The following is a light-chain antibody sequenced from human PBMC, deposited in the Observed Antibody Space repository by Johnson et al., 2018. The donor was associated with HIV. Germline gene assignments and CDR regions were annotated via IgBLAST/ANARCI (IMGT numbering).Light chain of an antibody. Sequence: QSVLTQPPSVSAAPGQRVTISCSGSSSNIGNNYVSWYQQLPGTAPKLLIYETNKRPSEIPDRFSGSKSGTSATLGITGLQTEDEAEYYFGTWDISLSAYVFGTGTKVTVL. CDR3: GTWDISLSAYV. V-gene: IGLV1-51*01. CDR1: SSNIGNNY. CDR2: ETN. J-gene: IGLJ1*01.